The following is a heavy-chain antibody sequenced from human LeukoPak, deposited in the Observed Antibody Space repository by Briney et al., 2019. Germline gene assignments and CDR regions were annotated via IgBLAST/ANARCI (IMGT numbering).Heavy chain of an antibody. V-gene: IGHV4-34*01. J-gene: IGHJ5*02. CDR1: DGSFSGYY. CDR3: ARHTYYYGSGNQYNWFDP. Sequence: PSETLSLTCAVYDGSFSGYYWSWIRQPPGKGLEWIGEINHSGSTNYNPSLKSRVTISVDTSKNQFSLKLSSVTAADTAVYYCARHTYYYGSGNQYNWFDPWGQGTLVTVSS. CDR2: INHSGST. D-gene: IGHD3-10*01.